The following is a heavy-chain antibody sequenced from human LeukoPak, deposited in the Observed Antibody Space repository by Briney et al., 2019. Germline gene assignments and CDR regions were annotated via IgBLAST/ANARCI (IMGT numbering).Heavy chain of an antibody. V-gene: IGHV4-34*01. CDR2: INHSGST. Sequence: SETLSLTCAVYGGSFSGYYWSWIRQPPGKGLEWIGEINHSGSTNYNPSLKSRVTISVDTSKNQFSLKLNSVTAADTAAYYCARDRSSSVGRNYYNGMDVWGKGTTVTVSS. CDR1: GGSFSGYY. D-gene: IGHD6-25*01. CDR3: ARDRSSSVGRNYYNGMDV. J-gene: IGHJ6*04.